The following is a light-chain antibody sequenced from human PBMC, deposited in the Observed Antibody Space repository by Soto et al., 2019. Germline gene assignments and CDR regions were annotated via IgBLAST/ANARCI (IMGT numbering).Light chain of an antibody. J-gene: IGKJ4*01. CDR2: DAS. Sequence: DIQMTQSPSSLSASVGDRVTITCRASQTISRSLNWYQQKPGIAPKVLIYDASSLESGVPSRFSGSESGTEFTLTISSLQPDDFATYYCQQYNTYPLTFGGGTKVDIK. V-gene: IGKV1-5*01. CDR1: QTISRS. CDR3: QQYNTYPLT.